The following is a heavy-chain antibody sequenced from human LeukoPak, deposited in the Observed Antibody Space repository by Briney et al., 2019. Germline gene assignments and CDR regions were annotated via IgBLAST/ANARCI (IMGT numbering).Heavy chain of an antibody. CDR3: ARLGGYDSSGYYYGDFDY. CDR1: GYSFTSYW. J-gene: IGHJ4*02. CDR2: IYPGDSDT. Sequence: GESLKISCKGSGYSFTSYWIGWVRQMPGKGLEWMGIIYPGDSDTRYSPSFQGQVTISADKSISTAYLQWSSLKASDTAVYYCARLGGYDSSGYYYGDFDYWGQGTLVTVSS. V-gene: IGHV5-51*01. D-gene: IGHD3-22*01.